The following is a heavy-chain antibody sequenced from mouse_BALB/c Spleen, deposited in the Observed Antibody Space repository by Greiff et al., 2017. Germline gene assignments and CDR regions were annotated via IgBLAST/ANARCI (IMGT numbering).Heavy chain of an antibody. CDR2: IYPSDSYT. J-gene: IGHJ2*01. V-gene: IGHV1-69*02. CDR3: TRCDDGYLDY. CDR1: GYTFTSYW. D-gene: IGHD2-3*01. Sequence: VQLQQPGAELVRPGASVKLSCKASGYTFTSYWIHWVKQRPGQGLEWIGNIYPSDSYTNYNQKFKDKATLTVDKSSSTAYMQLSSPTSEDSAVYYCTRCDDGYLDYWGQGTTLTVSS.